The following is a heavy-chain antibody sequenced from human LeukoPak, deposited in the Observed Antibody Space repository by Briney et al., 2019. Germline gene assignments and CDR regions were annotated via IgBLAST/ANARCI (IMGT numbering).Heavy chain of an antibody. V-gene: IGHV1-2*02. J-gene: IGHJ4*02. Sequence: ASVKVSCKASGGTFSSYAINWVRQAPGQGLEWMGWINPNTGGTNYAQSFQGRVTMTRDTSITTAFMALTRLRSDDTAVYYCARTVTAIRTPFDYWGQGTLVTVSS. CDR2: INPNTGGT. D-gene: IGHD2-21*02. CDR1: GGTFSSYA. CDR3: ARTVTAIRTPFDY.